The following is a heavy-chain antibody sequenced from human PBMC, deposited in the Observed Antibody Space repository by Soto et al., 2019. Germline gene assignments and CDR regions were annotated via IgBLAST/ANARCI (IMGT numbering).Heavy chain of an antibody. CDR3: ARDNVGADLHKGELEY. J-gene: IGHJ4*02. D-gene: IGHD3-16*01. V-gene: IGHV1-3*01. CDR2: INAGNGKT. CDR1: GYTFNSYV. Sequence: QVQLVQSGAEVKKPGASVKVSCKASGYTFNSYVLHWVRQAPGQRLEWMGWINAGNGKTKYSQKLQGRLTFARDTYASTAYMELSSLRSEDTAVYYCARDNVGADLHKGELEYWGQGTLVTVSS.